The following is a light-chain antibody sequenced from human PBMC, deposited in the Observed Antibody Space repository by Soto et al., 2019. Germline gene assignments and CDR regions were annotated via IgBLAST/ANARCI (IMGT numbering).Light chain of an antibody. CDR1: SSNLGINF. CDR3: ATWDGSLSVGV. CDR2: ENN. Sequence: QSVLTQPPSVSAAPEQKVTISCSGGSSNLGINFVSWYQQFPGGVPKLLIYENNKRPSGIPERFSSTKSGTSATLDISGLQAGDEADYYCATWDGSLSVGVFGGGTKVTVL. V-gene: IGLV1-51*02. J-gene: IGLJ1*01.